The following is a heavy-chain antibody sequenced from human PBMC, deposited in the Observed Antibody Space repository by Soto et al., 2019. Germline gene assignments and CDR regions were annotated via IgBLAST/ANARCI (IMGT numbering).Heavy chain of an antibody. CDR2: INSDRSST. D-gene: IGHD1-7*01. J-gene: IGHJ4*02. V-gene: IGHV3-74*01. CDR1: GFTFSSYW. Sequence: EVQLVESGGGLVQPGGSLRLSCAASGFTFSSYWMHWVRQAPGKGLEWVSRINSDRSSTVYADSVKGRFTISRDNAKNTLYVQMTSLRAEDTAVYYCTRGLENYSYFDYWGQGILATVSS. CDR3: TRGLENYSYFDY.